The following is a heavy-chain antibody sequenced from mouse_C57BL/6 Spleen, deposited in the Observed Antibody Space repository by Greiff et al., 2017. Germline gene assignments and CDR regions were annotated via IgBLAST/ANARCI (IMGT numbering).Heavy chain of an antibody. J-gene: IGHJ2*01. D-gene: IGHD4-1*01. V-gene: IGHV1-64*01. Sequence: VQLHQSGAELVKPGASVKLSCKASGYTFTSYWMHWVKQRPGQGLEWIGMIHPNSGSTNYNEKFKSKATLTVDKSSSTAYMQLSSLTSEDSAVYYCAREGGTGGHFDYWGQGTTLTVSS. CDR3: AREGGTGGHFDY. CDR1: GYTFTSYW. CDR2: IHPNSGST.